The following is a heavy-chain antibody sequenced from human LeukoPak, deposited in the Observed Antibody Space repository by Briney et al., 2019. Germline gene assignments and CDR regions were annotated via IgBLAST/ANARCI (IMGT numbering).Heavy chain of an antibody. Sequence: PSETLSLTCAVSGGSISSTTSYWGCIRQPPGKGLEWIGRIYYSGSTFYNPSLKSRVTISVDTSKNQLSLRLSSVTAADTAVYYCARHGSTDYFDYWGQGTLVTVSS. CDR1: GGSISSTTSY. CDR2: IYYSGST. V-gene: IGHV4-39*01. J-gene: IGHJ4*02. CDR3: ARHGSTDYFDY. D-gene: IGHD2-2*03.